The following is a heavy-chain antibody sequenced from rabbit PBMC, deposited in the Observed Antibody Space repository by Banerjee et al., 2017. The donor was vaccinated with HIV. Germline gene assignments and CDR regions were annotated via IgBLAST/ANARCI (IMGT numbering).Heavy chain of an antibody. V-gene: IGHV1S40*01. CDR3: ARDLGGSIHL. J-gene: IGHJ4*01. CDR2: INTSSGNT. D-gene: IGHD4-2*01. CDR1: GFSFSNKYV. Sequence: QSLEESGGDLVKPEGSLTLTCTASGFSFSNKYVMCWVRQAPGKGLEWIACINTSSGNTVYASWAKGRSTVSKTSSTTVTLQMTSLTAADTATYLCARDLGGSIHLWGPGTLVTVS.